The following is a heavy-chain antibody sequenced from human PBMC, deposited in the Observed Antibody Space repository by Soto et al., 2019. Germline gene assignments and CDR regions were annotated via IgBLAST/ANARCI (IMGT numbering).Heavy chain of an antibody. J-gene: IGHJ6*03. D-gene: IGHD2-2*01. CDR1: GDSVSSNSAA. CDR3: ARGFVPAAVGTYYYYYYMDV. CDR2: TYYRSKWYN. Sequence: QVQLQQSGPGLVKPSQTLSLTCAISGDSVSSNSAAWNWIRQSPSRGLEWLGRTYYRSKWYNDYAVSVKSRITINPGTSKNQFSLQLNSVTPEDTAVYYCARGFVPAAVGTYYYYYYMDVWGKGTTVTVSS. V-gene: IGHV6-1*01.